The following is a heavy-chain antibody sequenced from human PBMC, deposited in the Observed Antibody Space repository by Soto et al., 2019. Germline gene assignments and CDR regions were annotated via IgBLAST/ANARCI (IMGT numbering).Heavy chain of an antibody. Sequence: SETLSLTCTVSGGSISSGDYYWSWIRQPPGKGLEWIGYIYYSGSTYYNPSLKSRVTISVDTSKNQFSLKLSSVTAADTAVYYRARAIFRVGIGGVYFDYWGQGTLVTVSS. CDR1: GGSISSGDYY. CDR2: IYYSGST. V-gene: IGHV4-30-4*01. D-gene: IGHD3-3*01. CDR3: ARAIFRVGIGGVYFDY. J-gene: IGHJ4*02.